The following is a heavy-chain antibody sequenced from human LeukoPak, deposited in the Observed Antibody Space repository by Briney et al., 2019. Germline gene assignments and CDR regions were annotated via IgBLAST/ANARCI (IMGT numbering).Heavy chain of an antibody. V-gene: IGHV4/OR15-8*01. CDR3: ARGSSGWLNHFDY. CDR2: VYHSGDA. J-gene: IGHJ4*02. CDR1: GDSISNNNW. D-gene: IGHD6-19*01. Sequence: SETLSLTCVVSGDSISNNNWWSWVRQSPGKGLEWIGEVYHSGDANYNPSLKGRVTISVDTSKNQFSLKLSSVTAADTAVYYCARGSSGWLNHFDYWGQGTLVTVSS.